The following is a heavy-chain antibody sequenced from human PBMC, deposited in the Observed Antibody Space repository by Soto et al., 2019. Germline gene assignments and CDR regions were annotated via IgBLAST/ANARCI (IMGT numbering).Heavy chain of an antibody. V-gene: IGHV1-46*01. CDR3: ARSGANYYDSSGYRFHDY. Sequence: ASVKVSCKASRYTFTSYYMHWVRQAPGQGLEWMGIINPSGGSTSYAQKFQGRVTMTRDTSTSTVYMELSSLRSEDTAVYYCARSGANYYDSSGYRFHDYWGQGTLVTVSS. J-gene: IGHJ4*02. CDR2: INPSGGST. CDR1: RYTFTSYY. D-gene: IGHD3-22*01.